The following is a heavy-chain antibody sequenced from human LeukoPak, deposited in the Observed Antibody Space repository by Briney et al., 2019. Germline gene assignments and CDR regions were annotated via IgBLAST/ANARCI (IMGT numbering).Heavy chain of an antibody. CDR1: GYTFTDYY. D-gene: IGHD2-15*01. J-gene: IGHJ4*02. CDR2: VDPEDGET. CDR3: ARDFCSGGSCYWGY. V-gene: IGHV1-69-2*01. Sequence: ASVKISCKVSGYTFTDYYMHWVQQASGKGLEWMGLVDPEDGETIYAEKFQGRVTITADTSTDTAYMELSSLRSEDTAVYYCARDFCSGGSCYWGYWGQGTLVTVSS.